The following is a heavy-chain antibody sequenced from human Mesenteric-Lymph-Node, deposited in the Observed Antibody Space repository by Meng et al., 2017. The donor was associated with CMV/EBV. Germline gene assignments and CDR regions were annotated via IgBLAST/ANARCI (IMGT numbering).Heavy chain of an antibody. CDR1: GYTFTGYY. CDR3: ARGDSSGYFSYYYGMAV. Sequence: ASVKVSCKASGYTFTGYYMHWVRQAPGQGLEWMGWINPNSGGTKYAQKFQGRVNMTRDTSISTASMELSRLRSDDTAVYYCARGDSSGYFSYYYGMAVWGQGTTVTVSS. J-gene: IGHJ6*02. CDR2: INPNSGGT. V-gene: IGHV1-2*02. D-gene: IGHD3-22*01.